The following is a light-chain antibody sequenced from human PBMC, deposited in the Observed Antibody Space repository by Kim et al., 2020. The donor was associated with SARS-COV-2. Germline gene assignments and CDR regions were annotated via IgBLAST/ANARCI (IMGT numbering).Light chain of an antibody. V-gene: IGLV3-25*03. J-gene: IGLJ2*01. Sequence: SPGQTARITCAGDALPKQYAYWYQQKPGQAPVLVIYKDSERPSGIPERFSGSSSGTTVTLTISGVQAEDEADYYCQSADSSGTYVVFGGGTKVTVL. CDR1: ALPKQY. CDR3: QSADSSGTYVV. CDR2: KDS.